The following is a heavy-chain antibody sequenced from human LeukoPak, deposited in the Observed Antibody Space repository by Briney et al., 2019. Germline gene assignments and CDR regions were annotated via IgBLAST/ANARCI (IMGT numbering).Heavy chain of an antibody. D-gene: IGHD3-16*01. CDR1: GFTFSSYG. V-gene: IGHV3-33*01. J-gene: IGHJ4*02. CDR3: AREAYSNLGDGGAWFDY. CDR2: IWYDGSNK. Sequence: PGGSLRLSCAASGFTFSSYGMHWVRQAPGKGLEWVAVIWYDGSNKYYAGSVKGRFTISRDNSKNTLYLQMNSLRAEDTAVYYCAREAYSNLGDGGAWFDYWGQGTLVTISS.